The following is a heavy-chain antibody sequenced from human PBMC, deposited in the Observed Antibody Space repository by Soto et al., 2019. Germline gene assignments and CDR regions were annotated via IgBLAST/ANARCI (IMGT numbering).Heavy chain of an antibody. D-gene: IGHD4-17*01. CDR2: IIPVFGTA. CDR3: AGEILRANWFDP. CDR1: GDTFSGYS. J-gene: IGHJ5*02. V-gene: IGHV1-69*06. Sequence: SVKVSCKASGDTFSGYSISWVRQAPGQGLEWMGGIIPVFGTANYAQKFQGRVTITADKSTNTAYMELSGLRSEDTAVYYCAGEILRANWFDPWGQGTLVTVSS.